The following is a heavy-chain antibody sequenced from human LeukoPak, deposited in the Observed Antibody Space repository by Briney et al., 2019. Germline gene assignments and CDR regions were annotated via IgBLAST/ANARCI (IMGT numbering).Heavy chain of an antibody. CDR3: ASGPPVRLGELDY. CDR2: INPSVDGT. J-gene: IGHJ4*02. CDR1: GYTFTSYY. D-gene: IGHD3-16*01. Sequence: ASVKVSCKASGYTFTSYYMHWVRQAPGQGLEWMAIINPSVDGTNYAQRFQDRLTMTSDTSTSTVYMELSTLRSEDTAVYYCASGPPVRLGELDYWGQGTLVTVSS. V-gene: IGHV1-46*01.